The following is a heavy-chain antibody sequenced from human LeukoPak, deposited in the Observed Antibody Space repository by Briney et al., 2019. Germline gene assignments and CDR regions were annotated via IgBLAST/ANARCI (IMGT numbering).Heavy chain of an antibody. CDR1: GFTFSSYG. CDR2: IRYDGSNK. CDR3: AISWGGYCTNGVCYTDY. D-gene: IGHD2-8*01. J-gene: IGHJ4*02. V-gene: IGHV3-30*02. Sequence: GGSLRLSCAASGFTFSSYGMHWVRQAPGKGLEWVAFIRYDGSNKYYADSVKGRFTISRDNSKNTLYLQMNSLRAEDTAVYYCAISWGGYCTNGVCYTDYWGQGTLVTVSS.